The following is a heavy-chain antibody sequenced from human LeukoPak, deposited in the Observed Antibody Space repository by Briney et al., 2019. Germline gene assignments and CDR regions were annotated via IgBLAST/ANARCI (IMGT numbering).Heavy chain of an antibody. CDR2: ISYDGSNK. V-gene: IGHV3-30-3*01. D-gene: IGHD3-10*01. CDR3: AKAPPMVRGVFDY. CDR1: GFTFSSYA. J-gene: IGHJ4*02. Sequence: GRSLRLSCAASGFTFSSYAMHWVRQAPGKGLEWVAVISYDGSNKYYADSVKGRFTISRDNSKNTLYLQMNSLRAEDTAVYYCAKAPPMVRGVFDYWGQGTLVTVSS.